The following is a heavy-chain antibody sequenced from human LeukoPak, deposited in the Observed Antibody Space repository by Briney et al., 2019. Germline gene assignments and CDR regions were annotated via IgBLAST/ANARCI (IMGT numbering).Heavy chain of an antibody. CDR1: GDSVTSGGYF. CDR3: ARVVVVTSSPHAFDN. CDR2: ISNSGTT. Sequence: PSETLSLTCAVSGDSVTSGGYFWTWIRQLPGKGLEWIGSISNSGTTSYNPSLKSRVSISLDTSNNHFSLRLGSVTAADTAVYYCARVVVVTSSPHAFDNWGETTMVIVSS. V-gene: IGHV4-31*11. D-gene: IGHD2-21*02. J-gene: IGHJ3*02.